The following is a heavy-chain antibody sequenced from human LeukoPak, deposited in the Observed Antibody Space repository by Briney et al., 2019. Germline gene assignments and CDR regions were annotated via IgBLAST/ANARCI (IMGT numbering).Heavy chain of an antibody. Sequence: PSETLSLTCTVSGGSISSYYWSWIRQPPGKGLEWIGYIYYSGSTNYNPSLKSRVTISVDTSKNQFSLKLSSVTAADTAVYYCARQLGDSSGWYPGRAFDIWGQGPMVTVSS. V-gene: IGHV4-59*08. CDR2: IYYSGST. J-gene: IGHJ3*02. CDR3: ARQLGDSSGWYPGRAFDI. CDR1: GGSISSYY. D-gene: IGHD6-19*01.